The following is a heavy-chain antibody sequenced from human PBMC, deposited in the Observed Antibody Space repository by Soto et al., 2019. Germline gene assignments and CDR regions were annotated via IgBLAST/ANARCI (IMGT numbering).Heavy chain of an antibody. CDR2: IFPIFGTA. CDR1: GGTFSSYA. Sequence: QVQLVQSGAEVKKPGSSVKVSCKASGGTFSSYAISWVRQAPGQGLEWMGGIFPIFGTANYAQKFQVRVTITADESTTTANLELSSLRSGDTAVYYCARRGDRRDGYKFEYWGQGTLVTVSS. CDR3: ARRGDRRDGYKFEY. V-gene: IGHV1-69*12. J-gene: IGHJ4*02. D-gene: IGHD5-12*01.